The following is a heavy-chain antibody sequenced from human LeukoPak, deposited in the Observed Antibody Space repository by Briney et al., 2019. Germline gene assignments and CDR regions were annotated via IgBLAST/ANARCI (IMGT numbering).Heavy chain of an antibody. J-gene: IGHJ4*02. V-gene: IGHV3-30*18. CDR1: GFTFSSYG. Sequence: PGGSLRLSCAASGFTFSSYGMHWVRQAPGKGLEWVAVISYDGSNKYCADSVKGRFTISRENSKNTLYLQMNSLRAEDTAVYYCAKEAYDSSGYLGYFDYWGQGTLVTVSS. CDR3: AKEAYDSSGYLGYFDY. D-gene: IGHD3-22*01. CDR2: ISYDGSNK.